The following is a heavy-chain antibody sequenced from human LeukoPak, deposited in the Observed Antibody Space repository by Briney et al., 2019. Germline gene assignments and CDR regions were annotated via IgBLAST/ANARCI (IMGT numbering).Heavy chain of an antibody. CDR1: GFTVSSNY. J-gene: IGHJ6*03. CDR2: IYSGGST. CDR3: VRDKPPDYYDSPSGMDV. Sequence: GGSLRLSCAASGFTVSSNYMSWVRQAPGKGLEWVSVIYSGGSTYYADSVKGRFTISRDNSKNTLYLQMNSLRAEDTAVYYCVRDKPPDYYDSPSGMDVWGKGTTVTVSS. V-gene: IGHV3-66*02. D-gene: IGHD3-22*01.